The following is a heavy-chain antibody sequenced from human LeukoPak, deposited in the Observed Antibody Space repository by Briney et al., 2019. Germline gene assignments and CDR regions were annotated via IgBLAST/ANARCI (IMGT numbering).Heavy chain of an antibody. CDR1: GYSFTSYW. CDR2: IYPGDSDT. Sequence: GESLKISCKGSGYSFTSYWIGWVRQMPGKGLEWMGIIYPGDSDTRYSPSFQGRVTISADKSISTAYLQWSSLKASGTAMYYCARQRGYSSSWYGGYYYYMDVWGKGTTVTISS. D-gene: IGHD6-13*01. J-gene: IGHJ6*03. V-gene: IGHV5-51*01. CDR3: ARQRGYSSSWYGGYYYYMDV.